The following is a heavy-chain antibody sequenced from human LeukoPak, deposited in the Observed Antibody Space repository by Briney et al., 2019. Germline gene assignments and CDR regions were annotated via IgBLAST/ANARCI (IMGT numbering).Heavy chain of an antibody. CDR1: GFTFSRDS. V-gene: IGHV3-21*01. D-gene: IGHD6-6*01. Sequence: GGSLRLSCAASGFTFSRDSMNSGGGAPGKGLGWVSCISSTSSYIYDADSVNGRFTISRDNDKNLLYLQMNSLRVEDTAVYYCASRGLVWGQGTLVTVSS. CDR3: ASRGLV. J-gene: IGHJ4*02. CDR2: ISSTSSYI.